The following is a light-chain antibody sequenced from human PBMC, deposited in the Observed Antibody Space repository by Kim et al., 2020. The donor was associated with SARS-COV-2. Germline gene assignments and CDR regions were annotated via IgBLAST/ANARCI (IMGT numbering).Light chain of an antibody. CDR1: QTVGANF. CDR3: QQNGGSPWT. V-gene: IGKV3-20*01. CDR2: DAS. Sequence: DIVLTQSPGTLSLSPGETATLSCRASQTVGANFLAWYQQKPGQAPRLLIYDASTRASGIPDRFSGSGSGTDFTLTISRLEPEDFAVYSCQQNGGSPWTFGQGTKVDIK. J-gene: IGKJ1*01.